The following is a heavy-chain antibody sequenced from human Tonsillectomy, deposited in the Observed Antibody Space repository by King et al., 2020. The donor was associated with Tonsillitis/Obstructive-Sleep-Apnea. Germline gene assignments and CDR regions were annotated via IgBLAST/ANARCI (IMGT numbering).Heavy chain of an antibody. CDR2: INHSGST. J-gene: IGHJ5*02. V-gene: IGHV4-34*01. D-gene: IGHD2-2*01. CDR3: ARGLKGEECIVVVPAAIPSRGSGRDNWLDP. CDR1: GGSFSGYY. Sequence: VQLQQWGAGLLKPSETLSLTCAVSGGSFSGYYWSWIRQPPGKGLEWIGEINHSGSTNYNPSLKSRVTISVDTSKNQFSLKLSSVTAADTAVCYCARGLKGEECIVVVPAAIPSRGSGRDNWLDPWGQGTLVTVSS.